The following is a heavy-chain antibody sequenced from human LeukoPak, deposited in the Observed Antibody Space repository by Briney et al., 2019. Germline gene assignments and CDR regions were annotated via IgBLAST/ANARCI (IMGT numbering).Heavy chain of an antibody. D-gene: IGHD6-13*01. J-gene: IGHJ4*02. V-gene: IGHV3-7*01. CDR2: IKNDGAVK. Sequence: GGSLTLSCAASGFTFSYHWMTWVRQAPGKGLEWVANIKNDGAVKNYVDSVKGRFTISRDNAKNSLYLQMNSLGAEDTAVYYCAKDSYSKGDFWGQGVLVTVSS. CDR3: AKDSYSKGDF. CDR1: GFTFSYHW.